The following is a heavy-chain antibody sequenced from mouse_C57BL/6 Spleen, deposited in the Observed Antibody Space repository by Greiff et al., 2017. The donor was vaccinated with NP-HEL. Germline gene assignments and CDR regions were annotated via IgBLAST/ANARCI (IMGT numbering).Heavy chain of an antibody. V-gene: IGHV1-15*01. Sequence: QVQLQQSGAELVRPGASVTLSCKASGYTFTDYEMHWVKQTPVHGLEWIGAIDPETGGTAYNQKFKGKAILTADKSSSTAYMELRSLTSEDSAVYYCTRSEDYYGPFAYWGQGTLVTVSA. CDR2: IDPETGGT. J-gene: IGHJ3*01. D-gene: IGHD1-1*01. CDR3: TRSEDYYGPFAY. CDR1: GYTFTDYE.